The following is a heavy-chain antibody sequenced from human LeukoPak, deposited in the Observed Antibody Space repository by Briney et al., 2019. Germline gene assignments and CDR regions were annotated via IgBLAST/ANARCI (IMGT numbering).Heavy chain of an antibody. V-gene: IGHV4-59*01. Sequence: SETLSLTCTVSGGSISSYYWSWIRQPPGKGLEWIGYIYYSGSTNYNPSLKSRVTISVDTSKNQFSLKLSSVTAADTAVYFCARAGVSVGIAARPFGVRYYYMDVWGKGTTVTVSS. D-gene: IGHD6-6*01. CDR2: IYYSGST. CDR1: GGSISSYY. J-gene: IGHJ6*03. CDR3: ARAGVSVGIAARPFGVRYYYMDV.